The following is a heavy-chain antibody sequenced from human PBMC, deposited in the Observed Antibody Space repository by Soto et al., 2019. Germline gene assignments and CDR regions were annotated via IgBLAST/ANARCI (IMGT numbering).Heavy chain of an antibody. Sequence: QVQLVQSGAEVKKPGASVKVSCKASGYTFTSYGISWVRQAPGQGLEWMGWISAYNGNTNYAQKLQGRVTMTTDTSTSTAYMELRSLRSDDTAVYYCAREDYYDSSGYRTQHFDYWGQGTLVTVSS. J-gene: IGHJ4*02. CDR1: GYTFTSYG. D-gene: IGHD3-22*01. CDR2: ISAYNGNT. V-gene: IGHV1-18*01. CDR3: AREDYYDSSGYRTQHFDY.